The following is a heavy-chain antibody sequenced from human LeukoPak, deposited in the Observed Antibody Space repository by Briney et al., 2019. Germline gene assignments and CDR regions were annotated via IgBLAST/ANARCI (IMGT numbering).Heavy chain of an antibody. CDR1: GFTFSSYS. J-gene: IGHJ6*02. CDR3: AKDPVLRFLEWLEYYYGMDV. Sequence: GGSLRLSCAASGFTFSSYSMNWVRQAPGKGLEWVSAISGSGGSTYYADSVKGRFTISRDNSKNTLYLQMNSLRAEDTAVYYCAKDPVLRFLEWLEYYYGMDVWGQGTTVTVSS. V-gene: IGHV3-23*01. CDR2: ISGSGGST. D-gene: IGHD3-3*01.